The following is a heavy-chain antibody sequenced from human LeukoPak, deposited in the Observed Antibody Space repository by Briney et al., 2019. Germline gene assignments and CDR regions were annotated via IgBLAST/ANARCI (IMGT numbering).Heavy chain of an antibody. CDR2: ISSSSSYI. CDR1: GFTFSSYG. J-gene: IGHJ5*02. D-gene: IGHD3-22*01. Sequence: GGSLRLSCAASGFTFSSYGMHWVRQAPGKGLEWVSSISSSSSYIYYADSVKGRFTISRDNAKNSLYLQMNSLRAEDTAVYYCASTHYYDTDGWFDPWGQGTLVTVSS. CDR3: ASTHYYDTDGWFDP. V-gene: IGHV3-21*01.